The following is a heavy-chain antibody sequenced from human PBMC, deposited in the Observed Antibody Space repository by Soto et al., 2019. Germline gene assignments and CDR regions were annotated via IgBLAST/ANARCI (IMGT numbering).Heavy chain of an antibody. D-gene: IGHD3-9*01. V-gene: IGHV4-30-2*01. CDR3: ARGGSTAISGAGSFDI. CDR1: GGSNISGGYS. Sequence: SETLSLTCAVSGGSNISGGYSWPWIRQPPGKGLEWIGYIYHGASTYYNPSLKSRVTISVDRSKNQFSLKLSSVTAADTAVYYCARGGSTAISGAGSFDIWGHGTMVT. CDR2: IYHGAST. J-gene: IGHJ3*02.